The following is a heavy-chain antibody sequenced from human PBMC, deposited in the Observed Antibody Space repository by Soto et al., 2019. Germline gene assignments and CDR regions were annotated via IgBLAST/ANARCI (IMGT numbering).Heavy chain of an antibody. Sequence: ASVKVSCKASGYDFTAYDINWVRQASGQELEWMGWMNPINGATGSARRFQGRVSMTRNTATGTAYMELTSLRLDDTAVYYCGRGPSPRAPAGGTPYYYAMDVWGQGTTVTVSS. J-gene: IGHJ6*02. V-gene: IGHV1-8*02. CDR3: GRGPSPRAPAGGTPYYYAMDV. CDR2: MNPINGAT. CDR1: GYDFTAYD. D-gene: IGHD6-13*01.